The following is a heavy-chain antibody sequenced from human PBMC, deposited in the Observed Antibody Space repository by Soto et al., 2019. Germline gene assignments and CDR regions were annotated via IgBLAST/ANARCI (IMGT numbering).Heavy chain of an antibody. CDR3: ARWDDGDYAFDY. CDR2: ISSSSSYI. D-gene: IGHD4-17*01. Sequence: EVQLVESGGGLVKPGGSLRLSCAASGFTFSSYSMNWVRQAPGKGLEWVSSISSSSSYIYYADSVKGRFTISRDNAKNSLYLQMNSLRAEDTAVYYCARWDDGDYAFDYWGQGTLVTVAS. V-gene: IGHV3-21*01. J-gene: IGHJ4*02. CDR1: GFTFSSYS.